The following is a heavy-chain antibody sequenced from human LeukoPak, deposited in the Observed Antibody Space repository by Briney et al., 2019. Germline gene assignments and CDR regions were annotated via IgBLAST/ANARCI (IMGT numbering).Heavy chain of an antibody. V-gene: IGHV6-1*01. CDR1: RDRVSSNIAS. D-gene: IGHD1-20*01. CDR3: ARDVTGTPYYFEY. J-gene: IGHJ4*02. CDR2: TYYKVKWYN. Sequence: LQTLSHTCAMPRDRVSSNIASSNSIRQSPSRCLEWLLKTYYKVKWYNDYAVSVKSRITINPDTSKNQFSLQLNSVTPDDTTVYYCARDVTGTPYYFEYWGQGTLVTVFS.